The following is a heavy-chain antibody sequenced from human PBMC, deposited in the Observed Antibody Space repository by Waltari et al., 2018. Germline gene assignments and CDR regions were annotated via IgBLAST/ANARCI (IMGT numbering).Heavy chain of an antibody. CDR2: IYPAGST. D-gene: IGHD3-3*01. CDR3: ATARDEFTASIFFDH. Sequence: DVRLLESGGGLVRPGGTLRLSCAASGLTVSSTPTSWVRQAPGQGLEWVSVIYPAGSTYHADSVLGRFTISRDVSQNTLYLQMNNLRPEDTAVYYCATARDEFTASIFFDHWGQGALVSVSS. CDR1: GLTVSSTP. V-gene: IGHV3-66*02. J-gene: IGHJ4*02.